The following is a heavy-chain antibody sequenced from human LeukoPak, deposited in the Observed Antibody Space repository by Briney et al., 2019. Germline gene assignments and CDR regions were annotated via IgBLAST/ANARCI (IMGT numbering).Heavy chain of an antibody. CDR1: GGSISSYY. CDR3: ARQKAAYDILTGYSSQGWFDP. CDR2: IYTSGST. D-gene: IGHD3-9*01. Sequence: PSETLSLTCTVSGGSISSYYWSWIRQPAGKGLEWIGRIYTSGSTNYNPSLKSRVTMSVDTSKNQFSLKLSSVPAADTAVYYCARQKAAYDILTGYSSQGWFDPWGQGTLVTVSS. V-gene: IGHV4-4*07. J-gene: IGHJ5*02.